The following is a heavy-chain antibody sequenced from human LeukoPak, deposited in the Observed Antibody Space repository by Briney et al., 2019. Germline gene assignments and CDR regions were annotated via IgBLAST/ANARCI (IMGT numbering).Heavy chain of an antibody. D-gene: IGHD3-10*01. CDR2: IRYDGSNK. CDR3: AKDGYGTGSYVIPFRY. V-gene: IGHV3-30*02. J-gene: IGHJ4*02. CDR1: GFTFSSYG. Sequence: TGGSLRLSCAASGFTFSSYGMHWVRQAPGKGLGWVAFIRYDGSNKYDADSVKGRFTISRDNSKNTLYLQINSLRADDTAAYYCAKDGYGTGSYVIPFRYWGQGTLVTVSS.